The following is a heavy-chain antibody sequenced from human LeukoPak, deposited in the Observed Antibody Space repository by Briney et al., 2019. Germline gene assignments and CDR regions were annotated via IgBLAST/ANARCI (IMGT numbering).Heavy chain of an antibody. Sequence: GGSLRLSCAASGLTFSSYWMSWVRQAPGKGLEWVANIKQDGSEKYYADSVKGRFTISRDNAKNSLYLQMNSLRAEDTAVYYCARPSRYYDILTGSGGAYYFDYWGQGTLVTVSS. CDR3: ARPSRYYDILTGSGGAYYFDY. CDR2: IKQDGSEK. D-gene: IGHD3-9*01. CDR1: GLTFSSYW. V-gene: IGHV3-7*01. J-gene: IGHJ4*02.